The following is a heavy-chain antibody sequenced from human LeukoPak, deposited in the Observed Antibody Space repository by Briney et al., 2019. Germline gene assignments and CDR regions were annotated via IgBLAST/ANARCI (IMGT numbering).Heavy chain of an antibody. CDR3: TADDFDYYASGGVDY. V-gene: IGHV3-15*01. Sequence: GGSLRLSCAASGFIFTNAWMNWVRQAPGKGLEWVGRIKSKSNGETTEYVAPVKGRFTISRDDSKNTLYLQMNSLINEDTAVYYCTADDFDYYASGGVDYWGQGTLVTVSS. CDR2: IKSKSNGETT. CDR1: GFIFTNAW. J-gene: IGHJ4*02. D-gene: IGHD3-22*01.